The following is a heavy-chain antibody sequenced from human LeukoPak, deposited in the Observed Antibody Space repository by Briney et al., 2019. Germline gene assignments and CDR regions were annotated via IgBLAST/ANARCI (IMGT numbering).Heavy chain of an antibody. CDR2: IYYSGST. V-gene: IGHV4-59*12. CDR1: GGSFSGYY. CDR3: SRVPRKYSSTESGGAAWFDP. J-gene: IGHJ5*02. D-gene: IGHD2-2*01. Sequence: SETLSLTCAVYGGSFSGYYWSWIRQPPGKGLEWIGYIYYSGSTNYNPSLKSRVTISVDTSKNHFSLQLSSGTPADTAVDYCSRVPRKYSSTESGGAAWFDPWGQGTLVTVSS.